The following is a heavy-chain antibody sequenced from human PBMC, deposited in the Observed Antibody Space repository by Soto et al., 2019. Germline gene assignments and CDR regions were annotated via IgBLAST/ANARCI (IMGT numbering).Heavy chain of an antibody. CDR3: AKDNRWLVPTYFDY. J-gene: IGHJ4*02. CDR1: GFTFSSYA. CDR2: ISGNGGRT. Sequence: EVQLLESGGGLVQPGGSLRLSCAGSGFTFSSYAMNWVRQAPGKGLGRVSVISGNGGRTDYADSVKGRFTISRDNFKNTLYLQMNSLRVEDTAVYYCAKDNRWLVPTYFDYWGQGTLVTVSS. D-gene: IGHD6-19*01. V-gene: IGHV3-23*01.